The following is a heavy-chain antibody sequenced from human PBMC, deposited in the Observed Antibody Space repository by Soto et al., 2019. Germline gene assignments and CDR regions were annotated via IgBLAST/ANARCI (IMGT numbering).Heavy chain of an antibody. CDR3: AKKGGYYDSGGYTH. J-gene: IGHJ4*02. V-gene: IGHV3-30-3*02. CDR2: ISYDGSNK. Sequence: PGGSLRLSCAASGFTFSSYAMHWVRQAPGKGLEWVAVISYDGSNKYYADSVKGRFTISRDNSKNTLYLQMNSLRAEDTAVYYCAKKGGYYDSGGYTHGGRGPLVTVSS. CDR1: GFTFSSYA. D-gene: IGHD3-22*01.